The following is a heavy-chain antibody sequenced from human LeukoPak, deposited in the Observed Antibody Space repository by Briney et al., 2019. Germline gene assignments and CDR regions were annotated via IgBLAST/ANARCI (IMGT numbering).Heavy chain of an antibody. J-gene: IGHJ4*02. V-gene: IGHV3-21*01. CDR1: GSTFSSYS. CDR2: ISSSSSYI. D-gene: IGHD3-16*01. Sequence: KPGGSLRLSCAASGSTFSSYSMNWVRQAPGKGLEWVSSISSSSSYIYYADSVKGRFTISRDNAKNSLYLQMNSLRAEDTAVYYCARAAENYGGRFDSWGQGTLVTVSS. CDR3: ARAAENYGGRFDS.